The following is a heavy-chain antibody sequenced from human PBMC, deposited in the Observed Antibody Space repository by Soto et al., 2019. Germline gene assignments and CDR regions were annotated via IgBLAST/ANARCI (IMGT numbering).Heavy chain of an antibody. Sequence: QIHLVQSGAEVKKPGASVKVSCKGSGYGFTTYGITWVRQAPGKGLEWMAWISSHNGNTNYVQKLQGRVTLTRDTSTSTAYMGEGSQRSDNTAVYYCARGRYGDYWGQGALVTVSS. D-gene: IGHD1-1*01. CDR1: GYGFTTYG. CDR2: ISSHNGNT. J-gene: IGHJ4*02. CDR3: ARGRYGDY. V-gene: IGHV1-18*01.